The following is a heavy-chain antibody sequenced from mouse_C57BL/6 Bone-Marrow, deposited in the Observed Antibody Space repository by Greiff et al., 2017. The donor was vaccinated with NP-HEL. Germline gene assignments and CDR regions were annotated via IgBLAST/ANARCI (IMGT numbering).Heavy chain of an antibody. J-gene: IGHJ4*01. CDR3: ARDRPFYYGSQMDY. Sequence: ESGPGLVKPSQSLSLTCSVTGYSITSGYYWNWIRQFPGNKLEWMGYISYDGSNNYNPSLKNRISITRDTSKNQFFLKLNSVTTEDTATYYCARDRPFYYGSQMDYWGQGTSVTVSS. CDR2: ISYDGSN. V-gene: IGHV3-6*01. D-gene: IGHD1-1*01. CDR1: GYSITSGYY.